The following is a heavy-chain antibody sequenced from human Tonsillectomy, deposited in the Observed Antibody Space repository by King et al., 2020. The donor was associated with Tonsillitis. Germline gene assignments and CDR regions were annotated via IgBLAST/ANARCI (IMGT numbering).Heavy chain of an antibody. CDR3: ARALGSSWLTGRGFDI. J-gene: IGHJ3*02. CDR1: GLTFSSYA. D-gene: IGHD6-13*01. CDR2: TSYHGGHK. Sequence: VQLVESGGGVVQPGRSLRLSCAASGLTFSSYAMHWVRQAPGKGLEWVALTSYHGGHKYYADSVKGRFTISRDNSKNTLYLQMNSLRADDTAVYYCARALGSSWLTGRGFDIWGQGTVVTVSS. V-gene: IGHV3-30*01.